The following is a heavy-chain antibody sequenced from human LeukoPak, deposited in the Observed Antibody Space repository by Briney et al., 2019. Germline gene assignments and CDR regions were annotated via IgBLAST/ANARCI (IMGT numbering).Heavy chain of an antibody. CDR2: IRNDGSII. CDR1: GFIFSSYG. D-gene: IGHD3-16*01. V-gene: IGHV3-30*02. Sequence: GGSLRLSCAASGFIFSSYGMHWIRQAPGKGLEWVAFIRNDGSIIYNADSVKGRFTISRDNSKNTLYVQMNSLRADDTAVYYCAKDTPLCYFDYWGQGTQVTVSS. CDR3: AKDTPLCYFDY. J-gene: IGHJ4*02.